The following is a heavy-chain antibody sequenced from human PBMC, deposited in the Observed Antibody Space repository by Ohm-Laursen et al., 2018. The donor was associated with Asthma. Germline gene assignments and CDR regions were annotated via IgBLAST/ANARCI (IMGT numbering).Heavy chain of an antibody. CDR2: ISYDGSNK. CDR3: AKDRSPADYYYYGMDV. J-gene: IGHJ6*02. V-gene: IGHV3-30-3*01. CDR1: GFTFDDYA. Sequence: SLRLSCAASGFTFDDYAMNWVRQAPGKGLEWVAVISYDGSNKYYADSVKGRFTISRDNSKNTLYLQMNSLRAEDTAVYYCAKDRSPADYYYYGMDVWGQGTTVTVSS.